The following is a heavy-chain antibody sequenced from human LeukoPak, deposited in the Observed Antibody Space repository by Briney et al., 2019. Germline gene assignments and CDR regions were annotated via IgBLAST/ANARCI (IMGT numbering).Heavy chain of an antibody. D-gene: IGHD1-26*01. CDR2: IYSGGST. V-gene: IGHV3-53*01. J-gene: IGHJ4*02. CDR1: GFTFSSYS. CDR3: ARAAPGTYYQDY. Sequence: GGSLRLSCAASGFTFSSYSMNWVRQAPGKGLEWVSVIYSGGSTYYADSVKGRFTISRDNSKNTLYLQMNSLRAEDTAVYYCARAAPGTYYQDYWGQGTLVTVSS.